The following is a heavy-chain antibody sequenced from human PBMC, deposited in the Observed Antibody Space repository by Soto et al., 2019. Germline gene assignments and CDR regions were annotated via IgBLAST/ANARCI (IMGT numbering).Heavy chain of an antibody. CDR2: IYYSGST. J-gene: IGHJ5*02. V-gene: IGHV4-30-4*01. D-gene: IGHD2-15*01. Sequence: QVQLQESGPGLVKPSQTLSLTCTVSGGSISNGDYYWSWIRQPPGKGLEWIGYIYYSGSTYYKPSLKSRVTISVDTSKNLLSLKLSAVTAADTAVYYCARVGCSGGSCYSIGVAAPGYNWFDPWGQGTLVTVSS. CDR3: ARVGCSGGSCYSIGVAAPGYNWFDP. CDR1: GGSISNGDYY.